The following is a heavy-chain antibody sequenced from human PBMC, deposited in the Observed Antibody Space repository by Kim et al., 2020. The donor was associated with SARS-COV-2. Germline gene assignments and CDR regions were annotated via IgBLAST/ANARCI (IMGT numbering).Heavy chain of an antibody. V-gene: IGHV3-74*01. J-gene: IGHJ6*02. CDR1: GFTFSSYW. D-gene: IGHD4-17*01. Sequence: GGSLRLSCAASGFTFSSYWMHWVRQAPGKGLVWVSRINSDGSSTSYADSVKGRFTISRDNAKNTLYLQMNSLRAEDTAVYYCARGSATVTNYYYYYGMDVWGQGATGTVSS. CDR3: ARGSATVTNYYYYYGMDV. CDR2: INSDGSST.